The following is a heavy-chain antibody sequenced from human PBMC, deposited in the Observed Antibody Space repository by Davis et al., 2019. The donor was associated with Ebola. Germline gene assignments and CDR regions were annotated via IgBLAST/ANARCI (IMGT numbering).Heavy chain of an antibody. J-gene: IGHJ5*02. D-gene: IGHD2-2*02. Sequence: SETLSLTCAVYGGSFSGYYWSWIRQPPGKGLEWIGEINHSGSTNYDPSLKSRVTISVDTSKNQFSLKVSSVTAADTAVYYCARGYTGWFDPWGQGTLVTVSS. CDR2: INHSGST. CDR3: ARGYTGWFDP. CDR1: GGSFSGYY. V-gene: IGHV4-34*01.